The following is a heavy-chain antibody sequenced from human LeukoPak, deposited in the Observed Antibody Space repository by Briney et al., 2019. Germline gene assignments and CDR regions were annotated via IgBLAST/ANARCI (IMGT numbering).Heavy chain of an antibody. CDR2: INHSGST. CDR3: ARGRKGLLLSWFDP. V-gene: IGHV4-34*01. D-gene: IGHD3-3*01. Sequence: PSETLSLTCAVYGGSFSDYYWSWIRQPPGKGLEWIGEINHSGSTNSNPSLKSRVTISVDTSKNQFSLKLSSVTAADTAVYYCARGRKGLLLSWFDPWGQGTLVTVSS. J-gene: IGHJ5*02. CDR1: GGSFSDYY.